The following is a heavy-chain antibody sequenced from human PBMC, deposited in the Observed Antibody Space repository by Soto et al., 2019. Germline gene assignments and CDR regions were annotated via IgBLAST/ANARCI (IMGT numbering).Heavy chain of an antibody. CDR2: IYYSGST. Sequence: LSLTCTVSGGSISSSSYYWGWIRQPPGKGLEWIGSIYYSGSTYYNPSLKSRVTISVDTSKNQFSLKLSSVTAADTAVYYCASRRGLWFGTGYYYYGMDVWGQGTTVTVSS. V-gene: IGHV4-39*01. CDR1: GGSISSSSYY. J-gene: IGHJ6*02. D-gene: IGHD3-10*01. CDR3: ASRRGLWFGTGYYYYGMDV.